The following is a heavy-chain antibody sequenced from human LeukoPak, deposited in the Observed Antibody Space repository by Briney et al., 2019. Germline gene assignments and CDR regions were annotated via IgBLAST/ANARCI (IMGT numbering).Heavy chain of an antibody. CDR2: IYSGGST. Sequence: PGGSLRLTCVVSGFIASSNYMSWVPQAPGKGLEWISLIYSGGSTYYADSVMGRFNISRDSSKTTLFLQMNSLRAEDTAVYYCATGGRSGVALEQWGQGTLVTVSS. D-gene: IGHD3-3*01. J-gene: IGHJ4*02. V-gene: IGHV3-53*01. CDR1: GFIASSNY. CDR3: ATGGRSGVALEQ.